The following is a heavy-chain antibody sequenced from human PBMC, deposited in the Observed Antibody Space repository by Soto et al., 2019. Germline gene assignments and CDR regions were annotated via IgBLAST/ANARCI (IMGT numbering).Heavy chain of an antibody. V-gene: IGHV3-48*02. CDR3: ARVVLMGNYYGMDV. Sequence: EVQLVESGGGLVQPGGSLRLSCAASGFTFSSYSMNWVRQAPGKGLEWVSYISSSSSTIYYADSVKGRFTISRDNAKNSLYLQMNSLRDEDTAVYYCARVVLMGNYYGMDVWGQGTTVTVSS. J-gene: IGHJ6*02. CDR1: GFTFSSYS. CDR2: ISSSSSTI. D-gene: IGHD2-8*01.